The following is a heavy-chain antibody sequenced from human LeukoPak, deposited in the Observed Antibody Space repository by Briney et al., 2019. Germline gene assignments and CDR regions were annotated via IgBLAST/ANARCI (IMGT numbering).Heavy chain of an antibody. Sequence: GGSLRLSCAASGFTFSSYGMHWVRQAPGKGLEWVAVIWYDGSNKYYADSVKGRFTISRDNSKNTLYLQMNSLRAEDTAVYYCAREITFGGVNAFDYWGQGTLVTVSS. J-gene: IGHJ4*02. V-gene: IGHV3-33*01. D-gene: IGHD3-16*01. CDR3: AREITFGGVNAFDY. CDR2: IWYDGSNK. CDR1: GFTFSSYG.